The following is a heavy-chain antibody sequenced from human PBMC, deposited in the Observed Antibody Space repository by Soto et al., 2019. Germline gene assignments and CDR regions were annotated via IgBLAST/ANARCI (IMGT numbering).Heavy chain of an antibody. CDR3: ARDLGSGSFTYYYGSGPRNYYYGMDV. J-gene: IGHJ6*02. CDR1: GFTFSSYS. V-gene: IGHV3-48*01. Sequence: PGGSLRLSCAASGFTFSSYSMNWVRQAPGKGLEWVSYISSSSSTIYYADSVKGRFTISRDNAKNSLYLQMNSLRAEDTAVYYCARDLGSGSFTYYYGSGPRNYYYGMDVWGQGTTVTVSS. CDR2: ISSSSSTI. D-gene: IGHD3-10*01.